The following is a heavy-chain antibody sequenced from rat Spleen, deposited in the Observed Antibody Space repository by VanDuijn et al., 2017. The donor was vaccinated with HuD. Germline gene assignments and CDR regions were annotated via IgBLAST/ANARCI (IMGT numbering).Heavy chain of an antibody. D-gene: IGHD1-7*01. V-gene: IGHV2-72*01. CDR1: GFSLTSYH. J-gene: IGHJ2*01. CDR2: IWAGGGT. CDR3: ARHVPYGSLEH. Sequence: QVQLKESGPGLVQPSQTLSLTCTVSGFSLTSYHVSWVRQPPGKSLVWMGTIWAGGGTGYNSAVQSRLSISRDTSKSQVFLKMNSLQPEDTGTYYCARHVPYGSLEHWGQGVMVTVSS.